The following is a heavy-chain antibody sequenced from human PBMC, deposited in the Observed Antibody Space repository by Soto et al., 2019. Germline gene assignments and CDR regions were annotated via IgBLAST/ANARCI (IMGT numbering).Heavy chain of an antibody. CDR1: GLTVSTSY. Sequence: PGGSLRLSCAASGLTVSTSYMNWVRQAPGKGLEWVSVIYAGGNTYYADSVKGRFTISRDNSKNTPYLQINSLRAEDTAVYYCTSRITMVRGVLGNRATRNYYYYMDVWGKGTTVTVSS. V-gene: IGHV3-53*01. D-gene: IGHD3-10*01. J-gene: IGHJ6*03. CDR3: TSRITMVRGVLGNRATRNYYYYMDV. CDR2: IYAGGNT.